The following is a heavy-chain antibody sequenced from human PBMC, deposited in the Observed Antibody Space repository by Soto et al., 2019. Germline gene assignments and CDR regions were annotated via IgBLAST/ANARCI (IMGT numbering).Heavy chain of an antibody. J-gene: IGHJ5*02. CDR3: ARENDFWSCYLPRIVSLFDP. Sequence: SETLSLTCAVSGYSISSGYYWGWIRQPPGKGLEWIGSIHHSGSTYYNPSLKSRVTISVDTSKNQFSLKLSSVTAADTAVYYCARENDFWSCYLPRIVSLFDPWGQGTLVTVSS. V-gene: IGHV4-38-2*02. D-gene: IGHD3-3*01. CDR1: GYSISSGYY. CDR2: IHHSGST.